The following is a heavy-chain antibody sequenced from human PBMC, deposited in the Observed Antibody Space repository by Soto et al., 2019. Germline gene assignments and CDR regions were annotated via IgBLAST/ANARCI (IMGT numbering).Heavy chain of an antibody. CDR1: GFSLSTSGVG. D-gene: IGHD6-13*01. CDR2: IYWDDDK. J-gene: IGHJ6*03. V-gene: IGHV2-5*02. Sequence: QITLKESGPTLVKPTQTLTLTCTFSGFSLSTSGVGVGWIRQPPGKALEWLALIYWDDDKRYSPSLKSRLTIPKDTSKNQVVLTMTNRDPVDTATYYYAHILYELTGYSSSSYFPYYYYYMDVCGKGTTVTVSS. CDR3: AHILYELTGYSSSSYFPYYYYYMDV.